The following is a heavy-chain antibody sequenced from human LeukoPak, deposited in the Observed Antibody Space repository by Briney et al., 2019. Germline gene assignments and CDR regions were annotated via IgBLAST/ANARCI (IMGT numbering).Heavy chain of an antibody. CDR3: ARGAPGYSSGWYAY. J-gene: IGHJ4*02. CDR2: ISSSSTYT. D-gene: IGHD6-19*01. V-gene: IGHV3-11*06. CDR1: GFTFSAYY. Sequence: PGGSLRLSCAVSGFTFSAYYMSWVRQAPGKGLEWVSYISSSSTYTNYADSVKGRFTISRDNAKNSLYLQMNSLRAEDTAVYYCARGAPGYSSGWYAYWGQGTLLTVSS.